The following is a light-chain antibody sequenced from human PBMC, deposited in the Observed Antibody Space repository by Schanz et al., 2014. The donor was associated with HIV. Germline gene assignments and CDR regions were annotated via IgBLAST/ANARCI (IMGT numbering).Light chain of an antibody. CDR1: TSNIGSNH. CDR3: ASWDDSLKGPV. CDR2: ANN. V-gene: IGLV1-44*01. Sequence: QSVLTQPPSASGTPGQRVTISCSGSTSNIGSNHVDWYQQLQGTAPRLLIQANNQRPSGVPDRFSGSKSGTSASLAISGLRSEDEADYHCASWDDSLKGPVFGGGTKLTVL. J-gene: IGLJ3*02.